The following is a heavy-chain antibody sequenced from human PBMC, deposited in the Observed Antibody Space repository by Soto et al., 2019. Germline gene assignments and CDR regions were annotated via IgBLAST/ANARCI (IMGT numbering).Heavy chain of an antibody. CDR1: RFTFGDFY. CDR2: ISSSSSYT. J-gene: IGHJ6*02. CDR3: ARDIAAAGYYYYYGKDV. D-gene: IGHD6-13*01. Sequence: PGGSLTLSWPASRFTFGDFYMSWVRQAAGKGRRWVAYISSSSSYTKYADSVKGRFTITRDNDTNTMYLQMNSLRAEDTAVYYCARDIAAAGYYYYYGKDVWGQGTTVTVSS. V-gene: IGHV3-11*06.